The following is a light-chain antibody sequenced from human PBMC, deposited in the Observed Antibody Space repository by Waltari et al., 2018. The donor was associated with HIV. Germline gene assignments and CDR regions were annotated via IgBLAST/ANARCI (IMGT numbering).Light chain of an antibody. CDR3: QSAGDSGSWV. J-gene: IGLJ3*02. CDR2: KDS. V-gene: IGLV3-25*03. CDR1: ALPKQY. Sequence: SYELTQPPSVSVSPGQTARITCSGDALPKQYAYWYQQKPGQAPVLMIYKDSERPSGIPERFSGSNSGKTVTLTISGVQAEDEAAYYCQSAGDSGSWVFGGGTKLTVL.